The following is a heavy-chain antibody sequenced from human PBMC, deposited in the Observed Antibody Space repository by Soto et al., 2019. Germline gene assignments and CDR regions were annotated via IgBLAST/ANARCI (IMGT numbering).Heavy chain of an antibody. CDR2: IYPGDSET. D-gene: IGHD6-13*01. Sequence: EVQLVQSGAEVKKPGESLKISCKGSGYSFTTYRIGWIRQMPGKGLEWMGIIYPGDSETRYSPSFQGQVTTSADKSNTTAYLQWSGLKASDTSMYYCARQRIEAAFDAFDIWGQGTMVTVSS. J-gene: IGHJ3*02. CDR1: GYSFTTYR. V-gene: IGHV5-51*01. CDR3: ARQRIEAAFDAFDI.